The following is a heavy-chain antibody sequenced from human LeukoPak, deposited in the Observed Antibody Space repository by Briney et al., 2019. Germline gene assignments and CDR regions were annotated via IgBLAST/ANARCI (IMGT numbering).Heavy chain of an antibody. V-gene: IGHV3-9*01. CDR1: GFTFDDYA. D-gene: IGHD3-22*01. CDR2: ISWNSGSI. J-gene: IGHJ2*01. Sequence: GRSLRLSCAASGFTFDDYAMHWVRHAPGKGLEWVSGISWNSGSIGYADSVKGRFTISRDNAKNSLYLQMNSLRAEDTALYYCAKSDSSGYAYWYFDLWGRGTLVTVSS. CDR3: AKSDSSGYAYWYFDL.